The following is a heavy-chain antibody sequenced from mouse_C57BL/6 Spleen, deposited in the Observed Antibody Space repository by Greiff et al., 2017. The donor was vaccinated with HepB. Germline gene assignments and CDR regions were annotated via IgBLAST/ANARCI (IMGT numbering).Heavy chain of an antibody. V-gene: IGHV1-80*01. Sequence: VQLQQSGAELVKPGASVKISCKASGYAFSSYWMNWVKQRPGQGLEWIGQIYPGDGDTNYNGKFKGKATLTADKSSSTAYMQLSSLTSEASAVYFCSRFGLPYAMDYWGQGTSVTVSA. CDR1: GYAFSSYW. D-gene: IGHD2-4*01. CDR3: SRFGLPYAMDY. J-gene: IGHJ4*01. CDR2: IYPGDGDT.